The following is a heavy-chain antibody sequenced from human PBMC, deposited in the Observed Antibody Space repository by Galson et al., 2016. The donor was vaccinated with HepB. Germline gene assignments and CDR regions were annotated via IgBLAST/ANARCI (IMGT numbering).Heavy chain of an antibody. J-gene: IGHJ3*02. V-gene: IGHV5-51*01. D-gene: IGHD1-26*01. Sequence: QSGAEVKKPGESLKISCKGSGYSFTSYWIGWVRQMPGKGLEWMGIIYPGDSDTKYSPSFQGQVTISADKSISTAYLQWSSLKASDTAMYYCATQRGSIVGAHPDAFDIWGQGQWSSSLQ. CDR2: IYPGDSDT. CDR3: ATQRGSIVGAHPDAFDI. CDR1: GYSFTSYW.